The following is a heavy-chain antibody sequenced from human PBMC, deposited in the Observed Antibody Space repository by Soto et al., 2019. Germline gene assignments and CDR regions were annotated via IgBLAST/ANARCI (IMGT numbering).Heavy chain of an antibody. Sequence: GGSLRLSCVASGFTFSTYAMGWVRQAPGKGLEWVSLIRSDSAATYYTDSVKGRFTISRDNSKNTLYLQMNSLRAEDTAIYNCATQDFRGATGTTWGQGTLVTVS. CDR3: ATQDFRGATGTT. V-gene: IGHV3-23*01. J-gene: IGHJ4*02. D-gene: IGHD1-1*01. CDR2: IRSDSAAT. CDR1: GFTFSTYA.